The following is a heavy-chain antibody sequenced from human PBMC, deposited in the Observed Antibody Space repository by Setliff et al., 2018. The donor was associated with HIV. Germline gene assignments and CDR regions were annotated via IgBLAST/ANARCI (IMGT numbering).Heavy chain of an antibody. CDR1: GYTFTSQS. V-gene: IGHV1-46*01. J-gene: IGHJ3*01. D-gene: IGHD2-8*01. CDR3: ARRGVGTSDAFDL. CDR2: INPSGGST. Sequence: ASVKVSCKASGYTFTSQSIHWVRQAPGQGFEWMGVINPSGGSTGYAEKFQGRVTMTRDTSANIVYLELSSLRSEDTAKYYCARRGVGTSDAFDLWGQGTMVTVSS.